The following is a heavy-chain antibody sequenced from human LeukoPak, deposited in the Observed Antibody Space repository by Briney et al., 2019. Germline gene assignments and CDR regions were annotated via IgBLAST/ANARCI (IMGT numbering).Heavy chain of an antibody. V-gene: IGHV3-23*01. CDR1: GFTFRSYA. CDR3: AKDRTYYYDSSGYFKY. D-gene: IGHD3-22*01. Sequence: PGGSLRLSCAASGFTFRSYAMSWVRQAPGKGLEWVSAISGSGGSTYYADSVKGRFTISRDNSKNTLYLQMNSLRAEDTAVYYCAKDRTYYYDSSGYFKYWGQGTLVTVSS. CDR2: ISGSGGST. J-gene: IGHJ4*02.